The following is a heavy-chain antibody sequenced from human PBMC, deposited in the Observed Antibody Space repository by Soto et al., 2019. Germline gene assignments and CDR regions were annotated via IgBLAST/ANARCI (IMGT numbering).Heavy chain of an antibody. CDR1: GYTFTNYG. Sequence: QVQLVQSGAEVKKAGASVKVSCKASGYTFTNYGISWVRQAPGQGLEWMGWIDAYKGKTNYAQKLQGRVTMTTDTSTSTAYMELRSLRSDDTAMYYCARASTSGWSRYWGQGTLVTVSS. J-gene: IGHJ4*02. D-gene: IGHD6-19*01. CDR3: ARASTSGWSRY. CDR2: IDAYKGKT. V-gene: IGHV1-18*01.